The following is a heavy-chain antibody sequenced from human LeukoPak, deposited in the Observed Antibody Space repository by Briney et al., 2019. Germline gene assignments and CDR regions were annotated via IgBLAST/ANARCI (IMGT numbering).Heavy chain of an antibody. CDR3: ARRFYGRYDYYSMDV. CDR1: GFTFSSYS. J-gene: IGHJ6*03. V-gene: IGHV3-48*01. D-gene: IGHD4-17*01. Sequence: GGSLRLSCAASGFTFSSYSMNWVRQAPGKGLEWVSYISSSSSTIYYADSVKGRFTISRDNAKNTLYLQMNSLRAEDTAVYYCARRFYGRYDYYSMDVWGKGTTVTVSS. CDR2: ISSSSSTI.